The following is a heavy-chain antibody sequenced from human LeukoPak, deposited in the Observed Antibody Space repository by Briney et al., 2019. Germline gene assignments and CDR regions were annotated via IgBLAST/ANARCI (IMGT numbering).Heavy chain of an antibody. CDR2: IYYSGST. J-gene: IGHJ4*02. Sequence: SETLSLTCTVSGGSISSSSYYWGWIRQPPGKGLEWIGSIYYSGSTYYNPSLKSRVTISVDTSKNQFSLKLSSVTAADTAVYYCARGSRGSSGWIDYWGQGTLVTVSS. CDR1: GGSISSSSYY. V-gene: IGHV4-39*07. CDR3: ARGSRGSSGWIDY. D-gene: IGHD3-22*01.